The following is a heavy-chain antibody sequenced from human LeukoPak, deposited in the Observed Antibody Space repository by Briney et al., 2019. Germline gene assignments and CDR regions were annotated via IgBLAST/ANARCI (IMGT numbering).Heavy chain of an antibody. D-gene: IGHD3-22*01. J-gene: IGHJ4*02. CDR3: ARAPNYYDSSGLNYYFDY. V-gene: IGHV4-30-2*01. CDR2: IYHSGST. CDR1: GGSISSGGYS. Sequence: PSETLSLTCAVSGGSISSGGYSWSWIRQPPGKGLEWIGYIYHSGSTYYNPSLKSRVTISVDRSKNQFSLKLSSVTAADTAVYYCARAPNYYDSSGLNYYFDYWGQGILVTVSS.